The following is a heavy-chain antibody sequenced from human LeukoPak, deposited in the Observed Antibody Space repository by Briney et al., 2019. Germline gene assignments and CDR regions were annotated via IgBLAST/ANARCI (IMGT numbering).Heavy chain of an antibody. CDR3: ARAEVPAAIKSGAFDI. CDR1: GFTFSSYG. D-gene: IGHD2-2*01. J-gene: IGHJ3*02. V-gene: IGHV3-33*01. CDR2: IWYDGSNK. Sequence: GRSLRLSCAASGFTFSSYGMHWVRQAPGKGLEWVAVIWYDGSNKYYADSVKGRFTISRDNSKNTLYLQMNSLRAEGTAVYYCARAEVPAAIKSGAFDIWGQGTMVTVSS.